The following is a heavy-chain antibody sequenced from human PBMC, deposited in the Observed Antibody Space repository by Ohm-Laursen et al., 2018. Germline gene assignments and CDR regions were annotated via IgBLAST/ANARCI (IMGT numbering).Heavy chain of an antibody. D-gene: IGHD3-22*01. Sequence: SVKVSCKASGYTLTGYYMHWVRQAPGQGLEWMGWINPNSGGTNYAQKFQGRVTMTRDTSISTAYMELSRLRSDDTAVYYCARLATYYYDSSGYHGDWGQGTLVTVSS. CDR1: GYTLTGYY. V-gene: IGHV1-2*02. CDR2: INPNSGGT. CDR3: ARLATYYYDSSGYHGD. J-gene: IGHJ4*02.